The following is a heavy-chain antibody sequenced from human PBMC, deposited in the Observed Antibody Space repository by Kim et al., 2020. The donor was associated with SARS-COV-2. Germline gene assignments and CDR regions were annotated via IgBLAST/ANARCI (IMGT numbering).Heavy chain of an antibody. V-gene: IGHV1-69*04. CDR3: ARAYCSGGSCYKLNWFDP. J-gene: IGHJ5*02. Sequence: SVKVSCKASGGTFSSYAISWVRQAPGQGLEWMGRIIPILGIANYAQKFQGRVTITADKSTSTAYMELSSLSSEDTAVYYCARAYCSGGSCYKLNWFDPWGQGTLVTVSS. CDR1: GGTFSSYA. CDR2: IIPILGIA. D-gene: IGHD2-15*01.